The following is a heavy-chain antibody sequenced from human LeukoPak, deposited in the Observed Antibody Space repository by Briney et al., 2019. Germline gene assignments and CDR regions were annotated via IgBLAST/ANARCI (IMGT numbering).Heavy chain of an antibody. CDR2: IYYSGSN. D-gene: IGHD3-9*01. Sequence: SETLSLTCTVSGASISNDDYYWSWIRQPPGKGLEWIGSIYYSGSNFYNPSLKSRITISVDTSKNQFSLRLSSVTAADTAVYYCARGSLRYFDTLGFDYWGQGTLVTVSS. V-gene: IGHV4-30-4*01. J-gene: IGHJ4*02. CDR3: ARGSLRYFDTLGFDY. CDR1: GASISNDDYY.